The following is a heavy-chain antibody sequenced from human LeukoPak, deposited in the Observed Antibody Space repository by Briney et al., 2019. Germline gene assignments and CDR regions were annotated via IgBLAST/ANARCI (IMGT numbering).Heavy chain of an antibody. J-gene: IGHJ6*03. V-gene: IGHV3-7*01. CDR1: GFTFSSYW. D-gene: IGHD1-26*01. CDR3: ARDNRVGAPDYYYYYYMDV. CDR2: IKQDGSEK. Sequence: HPGGSLRLSCAASGFTFSSYWMSWVRQAPGKGLEWVANIKQDGSEKYYVDSVKGRFTISRDNAKNSLYLQMNSLRAEDTAVYYCARDNRVGAPDYYYYYYMDVWGKGTTVTVSS.